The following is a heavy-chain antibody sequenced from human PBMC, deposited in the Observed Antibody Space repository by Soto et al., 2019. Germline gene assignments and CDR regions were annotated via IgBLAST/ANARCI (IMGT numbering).Heavy chain of an antibody. J-gene: IGHJ4*02. CDR3: ARDERLSDY. Sequence: GASVKVSCKASGYTFTGYYIHWVRQAPGQGLEWMGWINPNTGCTDYEQKFQGRVTMTRATSISTAYMELSRLRSDDTAMYYCARDERLSDYWGQGTLVTVSS. CDR2: INPNTGCT. CDR1: GYTFTGYY. V-gene: IGHV1-2*02.